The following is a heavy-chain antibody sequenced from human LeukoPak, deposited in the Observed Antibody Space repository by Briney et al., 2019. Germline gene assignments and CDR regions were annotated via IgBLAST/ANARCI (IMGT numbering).Heavy chain of an antibody. CDR1: GFTFSSYG. J-gene: IGHJ6*02. CDR2: IRYDGSNK. Sequence: GGSLRLSCAASGFTFSSYGMHWVRQAPGKGLEWVAFIRYDGSNKYYADSVKGRFTISRDNSKNTLYLQMNSLRAEDTAVYYCAKLGYCSSTSCYYYYGMDVWGQGTTVTVSS. D-gene: IGHD2-2*01. V-gene: IGHV3-30*02. CDR3: AKLGYCSSTSCYYYYGMDV.